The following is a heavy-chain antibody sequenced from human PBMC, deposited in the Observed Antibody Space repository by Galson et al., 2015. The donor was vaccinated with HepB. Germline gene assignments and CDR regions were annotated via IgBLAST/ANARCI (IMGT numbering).Heavy chain of an antibody. CDR1: GYIFTGYV. D-gene: IGHD3-10*01. CDR3: ARDRAWSGESKGLDA. Sequence: SVKVSCKASGYIFTGYVMHWVRQAPGQGLEWMGWINPNSGGTNYAQKFQGRITVTRDTSTRTAYMELSGLRSDDTAVYYCARDRAWSGESKGLDAWGQGTTVTVSS. CDR2: INPNSGGT. J-gene: IGHJ6*02. V-gene: IGHV1-2*02.